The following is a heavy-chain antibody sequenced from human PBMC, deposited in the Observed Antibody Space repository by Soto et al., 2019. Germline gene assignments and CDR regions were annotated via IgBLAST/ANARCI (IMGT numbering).Heavy chain of an antibody. D-gene: IGHD3-16*01. CDR2: ISPYSGNT. CDR1: GYIFVNYG. Sequence: QVQLVQSGDEVRKPGSSVKVSCKASGYIFVNYGIAWVRQAPGQGLECMGWISPYSGNTHYASKVQGRLPMTTDTSTSTAYMALGGLTSDETAVYYCEMVDNYVTPTPQDVWGQGTTVTVSS. V-gene: IGHV1-18*01. J-gene: IGHJ6*02. CDR3: EMVDNYVTPTPQDV.